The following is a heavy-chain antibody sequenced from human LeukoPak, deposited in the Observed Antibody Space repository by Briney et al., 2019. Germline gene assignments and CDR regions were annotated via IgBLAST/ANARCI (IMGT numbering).Heavy chain of an antibody. Sequence: SETLSLTCTVSGGSINYGGWIRQPPGKGLEWIGSLYYSGTTHYNPSLKSRVTISVDTSKNQFSLKLSSVTAADTAVYYCAREGCSGGSCYSLAFDYWGQGTLVTVSS. CDR1: GGSINY. D-gene: IGHD2-15*01. CDR2: LYYSGTT. J-gene: IGHJ4*02. CDR3: AREGCSGGSCYSLAFDY. V-gene: IGHV4-39*02.